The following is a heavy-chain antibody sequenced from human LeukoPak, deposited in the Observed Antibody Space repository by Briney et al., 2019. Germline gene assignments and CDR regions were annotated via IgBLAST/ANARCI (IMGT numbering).Heavy chain of an antibody. Sequence: GSLRLSCAVSGITLSNYGMTWVRQAPGKGLEWVSTIVGDSSKTYYADSVKGRFTISRDNSNYMLFLHMNNLRAEDTAIYYCAKQPYNYYYLDVWGKGTTVTVSS. CDR1: GITLSNYG. J-gene: IGHJ6*03. D-gene: IGHD2-21*01. V-gene: IGHV3-23*01. CDR2: IVGDSSKT. CDR3: AKQPYNYYYLDV.